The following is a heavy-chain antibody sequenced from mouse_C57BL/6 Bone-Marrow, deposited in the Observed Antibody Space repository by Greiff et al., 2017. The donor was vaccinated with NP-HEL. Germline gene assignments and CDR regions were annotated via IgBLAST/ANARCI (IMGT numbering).Heavy chain of an antibody. CDR2: ISSGSSTI. CDR1: GFTFSDYG. CDR3: ARQVAKRYFDV. D-gene: IGHD1-1*01. J-gene: IGHJ1*03. V-gene: IGHV5-17*01. Sequence: EVHLVESGGGLVKPGGSLKLSCAASGFTFSDYGMHWVRQAPEKGLEWVAYISSGSSTIYYADTVKGRFTISRDNAKNTLFLQMTSLRSEDTAMYYCARQVAKRYFDVWGTGTTVTVSS.